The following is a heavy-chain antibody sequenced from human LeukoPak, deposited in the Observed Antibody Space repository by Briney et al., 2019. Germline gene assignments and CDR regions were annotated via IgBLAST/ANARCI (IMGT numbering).Heavy chain of an antibody. D-gene: IGHD2-15*01. Sequence: SETLSLTCAAYGGSFSGYYWTWIRQPPGKGLEWIGEINHSGSTNSNPSLKSRVTISIGTSKKQFSLNLSSVTAAATDIYYCASGTDCSDGKCVNRPSDSSGQGKLVTASS. V-gene: IGHV4-34*01. J-gene: IGHJ4*02. CDR3: ASGTDCSDGKCVNRPSDS. CDR2: INHSGST. CDR1: GGSFSGYY.